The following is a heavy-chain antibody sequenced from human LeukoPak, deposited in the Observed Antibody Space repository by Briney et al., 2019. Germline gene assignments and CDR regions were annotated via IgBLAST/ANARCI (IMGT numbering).Heavy chain of an antibody. Sequence: GRSLRLSCAASGFTFRGSITDWVRQASGQGLEWVGQIRSKGNTYATAFAASMKGRITISRDDSKNTAYLEVSSLRTEDTAVYYCSSVCGGDCEHFFDYWGQGTLVTVSS. CDR2: IRSKGNTYAT. V-gene: IGHV3-73*01. D-gene: IGHD2-21*02. CDR3: SSVCGGDCEHFFDY. CDR1: GFTFRGSI. J-gene: IGHJ4*02.